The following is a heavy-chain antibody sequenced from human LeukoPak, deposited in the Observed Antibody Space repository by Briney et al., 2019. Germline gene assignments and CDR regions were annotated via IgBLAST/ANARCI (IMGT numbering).Heavy chain of an antibody. V-gene: IGHV4-4*07. CDR1: GDSISSYY. CDR3: ARDKITMVRGVIITKHYFDY. J-gene: IGHJ4*02. CDR2: IYTSGST. Sequence: SETLSLTCTVSGDSISSYYWSWIRQPAGKGLEWIGRIYTSGSTNSNPSLKGRVTMSVDTSKNQFSLKLSSVTAADTAVYYCARDKITMVRGVIITKHYFDYWGQGTLVTVSS. D-gene: IGHD3-10*01.